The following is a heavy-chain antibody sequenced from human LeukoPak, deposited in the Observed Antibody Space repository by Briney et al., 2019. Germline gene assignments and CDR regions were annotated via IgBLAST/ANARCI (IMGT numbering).Heavy chain of an antibody. CDR2: INPNSGGT. D-gene: IGHD2-21*02. CDR1: GYTFTGYY. CDR3: ARGGMVTTYNWFDP. J-gene: IGHJ5*02. V-gene: IGHV1-2*02. Sequence: ASVKVSCKASGYTFTGYYMHWVRQAPGQGLEWMGWINPNSGGTNYAQKFQGRFTMTRDTSISTAYMELSRLRSDDTAVYYCARGGMVTTYNWFDPWGQGTLVTVSS.